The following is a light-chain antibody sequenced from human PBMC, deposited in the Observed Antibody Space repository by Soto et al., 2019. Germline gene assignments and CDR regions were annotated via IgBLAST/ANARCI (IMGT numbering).Light chain of an antibody. CDR2: GAS. V-gene: IGKV3-20*01. CDR1: QSISGNY. CDR3: QQYGTSRMYS. Sequence: EIVLTQSPGTLSLSPGERATLSCRASQSISGNYLAWYQQTPGQAARLLIYGASSRATGIPDRFIGSGSGTDFTLTILRLEPEDFAVYYCQQYGTSRMYSFGQGTKLQIK. J-gene: IGKJ2*01.